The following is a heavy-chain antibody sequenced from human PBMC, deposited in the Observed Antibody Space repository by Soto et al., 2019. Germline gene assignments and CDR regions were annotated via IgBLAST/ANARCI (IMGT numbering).Heavy chain of an antibody. D-gene: IGHD1-26*01. CDR3: ARDSSGRYGRDYYYGMDV. CDR1: GGTFSSYA. CDR2: IIPIFGTA. Sequence: ASVKVSCKASGGTFSSYAISWVRQAPGQGLEWMGGIIPIFGTANYAQKFQGRVTITADESTSTAYMELSSLRSEDTAVYYCARDSSGRYGRDYYYGMDVWGQGTTVTVSS. J-gene: IGHJ6*02. V-gene: IGHV1-69*13.